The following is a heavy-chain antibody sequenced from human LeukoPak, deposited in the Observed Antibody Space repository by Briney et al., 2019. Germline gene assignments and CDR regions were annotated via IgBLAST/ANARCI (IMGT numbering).Heavy chain of an antibody. D-gene: IGHD2-2*01. CDR2: ISSSGSTI. CDR3: VRVYQGNRYCSSTSCQGAFDI. V-gene: IGHV3-11*04. Sequence: GGSLRLSCAASGFTFSDYYMSWIRQAPGKGLVWVSYISSSGSTIYYADSVKGRFTISRDNSKNTLYLQMNSLRAEDTAVYYCVRVYQGNRYCSSTSCQGAFDIWGQGTMVTVSS. J-gene: IGHJ3*02. CDR1: GFTFSDYY.